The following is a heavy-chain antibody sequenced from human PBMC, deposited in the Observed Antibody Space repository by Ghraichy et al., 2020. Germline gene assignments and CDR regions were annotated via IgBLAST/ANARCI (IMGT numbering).Heavy chain of an antibody. J-gene: IGHJ5*02. D-gene: IGHD6-19*01. V-gene: IGHV4-34*01. Sequence: SQTLSLTCAVYGGSFSGYYWSWIRQPPGKGLEWIGEINHSGSTNYNPSLKSRVTISVDTSKNQFSLKLSSVTAADTAVYYCARGAGYSSIHWFDPWGQGTLVTVSS. CDR1: GGSFSGYY. CDR3: ARGAGYSSIHWFDP. CDR2: INHSGST.